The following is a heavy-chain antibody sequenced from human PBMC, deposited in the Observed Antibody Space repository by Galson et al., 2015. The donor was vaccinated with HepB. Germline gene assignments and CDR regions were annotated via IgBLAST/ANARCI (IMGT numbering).Heavy chain of an antibody. J-gene: IGHJ4*02. Sequence: SVKVSCKASGYTFTGYYMHWVRQAPGQGLEWMGRINPNSGGTNYAQTFQGRVTMTRDTSISTAYMELSRLRSDDTAVYYCARDPGIFSSSGVDYWGQGTLVTVSS. CDR2: INPNSGGT. CDR3: ARDPGIFSSSGVDY. D-gene: IGHD6-6*01. CDR1: GYTFTGYY. V-gene: IGHV1-2*06.